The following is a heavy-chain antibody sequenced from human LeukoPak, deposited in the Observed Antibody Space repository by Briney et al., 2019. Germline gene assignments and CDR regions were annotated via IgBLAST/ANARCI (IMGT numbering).Heavy chain of an antibody. CDR1: GFTFSSYG. Sequence: GRSLRLSCAVSGFTFSSYGMHWVRQAPGKGLEWAAVISYDGSNKYYADSVKGRFTISRDNSKNTLNLQMNSLRAEDTAVYYCAKDVTWFGELPPSYYYYYGMDVWGQGTTVTVSS. CDR2: ISYDGSNK. V-gene: IGHV3-30*18. J-gene: IGHJ6*02. D-gene: IGHD3-10*01. CDR3: AKDVTWFGELPPSYYYYYGMDV.